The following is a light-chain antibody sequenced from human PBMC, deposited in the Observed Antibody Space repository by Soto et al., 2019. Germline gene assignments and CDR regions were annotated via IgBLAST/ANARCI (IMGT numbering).Light chain of an antibody. V-gene: IGKV1-5*01. J-gene: IGKJ1*01. CDR2: DAS. CDR1: QSISTY. CDR3: QQYNRYSSST. Sequence: DIQMTQSPSTLSASIGDRVSITCRASQSISTYVAWYQQKPGKAPRLLIYDASSLESGVPSRFSGSGSETDFTLTISSLQHDDLATYYCQQYNRYSSSTFGQGTKV.